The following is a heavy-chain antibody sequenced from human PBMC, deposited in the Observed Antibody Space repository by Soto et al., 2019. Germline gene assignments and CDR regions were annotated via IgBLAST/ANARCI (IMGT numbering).Heavy chain of an antibody. CDR2: ISSGSAYT. V-gene: IGHV3-21*01. Sequence: GGSLRLSCAASGFTFSTYSMNWVRQAPGKGLEWVSCISSGSAYTYNADSMKGRFTISRDNAKNSLYLKMNSLRAEDTAVYYCARVLGTIRSGSDYWGQGILVIVSS. CDR1: GFTFSTYS. D-gene: IGHD3-22*01. CDR3: ARVLGTIRSGSDY. J-gene: IGHJ4*02.